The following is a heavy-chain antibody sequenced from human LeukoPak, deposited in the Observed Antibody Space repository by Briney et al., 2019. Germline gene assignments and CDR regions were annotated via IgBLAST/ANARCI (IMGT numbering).Heavy chain of an antibody. CDR3: TRDYGDY. CDR1: GGSFSGYY. V-gene: IGHV4-34*01. J-gene: IGHJ4*02. Sequence: SETLSLTCAVYGGSFSGYYWSWIRQPPGKGLEWIGEINHSGSTNYNPSLKSRVTISVDTSKNQFSLKLSSVTAADTAVYYCTRDYGDYWGQGTLVTVSS. CDR2: INHSGST.